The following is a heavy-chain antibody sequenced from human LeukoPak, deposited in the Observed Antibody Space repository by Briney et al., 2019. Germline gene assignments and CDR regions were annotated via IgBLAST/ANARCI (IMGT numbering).Heavy chain of an antibody. J-gene: IGHJ4*02. CDR2: ISFNGHII. D-gene: IGHD6-13*01. Sequence: PGGSLRLSCAASGFSLSNYEMNWVRQAPGKGLEWISYISFNGHIIYDADSVKGRFTISRDNAKNSLYLRMNSLRAEDTAVYYCATDMRNSSWFPGGLESWGQGTLVTVSS. CDR3: ATDMRNSSWFPGGLES. V-gene: IGHV3-48*03. CDR1: GFSLSNYE.